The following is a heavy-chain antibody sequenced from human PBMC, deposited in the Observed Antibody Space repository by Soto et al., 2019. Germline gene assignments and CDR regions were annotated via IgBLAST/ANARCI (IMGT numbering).Heavy chain of an antibody. D-gene: IGHD2-2*01. CDR1: GFTLGSYW. V-gene: IGHV3-74*01. Sequence: EVQLVESGGGLVQPGGSLRLSCAASGFTLGSYWMHWVRQAPGKGLVWVSRISSDGRSTSYADSVKGRFTISRDNAKNTLYLQMNSLRAEDTSVYYCVRSYCITTGCYGWFDPWGQGTLVTVSS. J-gene: IGHJ5*02. CDR3: VRSYCITTGCYGWFDP. CDR2: ISSDGRST.